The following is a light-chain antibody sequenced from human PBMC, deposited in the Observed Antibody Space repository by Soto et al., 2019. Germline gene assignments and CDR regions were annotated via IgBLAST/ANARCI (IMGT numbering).Light chain of an antibody. V-gene: IGKV3-20*01. J-gene: IGKJ1*01. CDR3: QQYGSSPWT. Sequence: EILLSQSPATLSFSPTHRATLSCKASQTVSSSYLAWCQQRPGQAPRLLIYGASRRAAGIPDRFSGSGSGTDFTLTISRLEPEDFAVYYCQQYGSSPWTFGQGTKVDIK. CDR2: GAS. CDR1: QTVSSSY.